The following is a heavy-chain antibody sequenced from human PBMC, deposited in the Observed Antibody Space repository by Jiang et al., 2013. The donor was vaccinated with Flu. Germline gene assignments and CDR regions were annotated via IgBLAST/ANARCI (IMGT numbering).Heavy chain of an antibody. J-gene: IGHJ5*02. CDR1: YG. D-gene: IGHD3-22*01. CDR2: INWNGGST. Sequence: YGMSWVRQAPGRGWSWVSGINWNGGSTGYADSVKGRFTISRDNAKNSLYLQMNSLRAEDTALYYCARDQPYYDSSGLAWWFDPWGQGTLVTVSS. V-gene: IGHV3-20*03. CDR3: ARDQPYYDSSGLAWWFDP.